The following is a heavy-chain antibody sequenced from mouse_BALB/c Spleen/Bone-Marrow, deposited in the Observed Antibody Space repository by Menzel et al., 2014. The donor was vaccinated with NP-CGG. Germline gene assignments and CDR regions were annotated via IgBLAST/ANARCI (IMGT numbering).Heavy chain of an antibody. CDR2: INPGSSTI. CDR3: ARLAVWGAMDY. V-gene: IGHV4-2*02. Sequence: EVNVVESGGGLVQPGGSLNLSCAASGFDFSRYWMSWARQAPGKGQEWIGEINPGSSTINYTPSLKDKFIISRDNAKNTLYLQRSKVRSEDTALYYCARLAVWGAMDYWGQGTPVTASS. J-gene: IGHJ4*01. D-gene: IGHD2-10*02. CDR1: GFDFSRYW.